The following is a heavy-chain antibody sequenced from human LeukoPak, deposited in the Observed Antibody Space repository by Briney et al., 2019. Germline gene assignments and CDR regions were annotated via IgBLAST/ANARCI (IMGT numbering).Heavy chain of an antibody. CDR2: IYCSGST. CDR1: GGSISSYY. J-gene: IGHJ4*02. Sequence: SETLSLTCTVSGGSISSYYWSWIRQPPGKGLEWIGYIYCSGSTNYNPSLKSRVTISVDTSKNQFSLKLSSVTAADTAVYYCARDRSGYYDSSGYYHVFDYWGQGTLVTVSS. D-gene: IGHD3-22*01. CDR3: ARDRSGYYDSSGYYHVFDY. V-gene: IGHV4-59*01.